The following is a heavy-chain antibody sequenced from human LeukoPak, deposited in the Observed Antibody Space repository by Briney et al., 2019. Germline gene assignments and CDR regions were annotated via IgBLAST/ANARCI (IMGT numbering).Heavy chain of an antibody. D-gene: IGHD3-10*01. J-gene: IGHJ4*02. Sequence: PGGSLRLSCVASGFRFDDYAMHWVRQAPGKGLEWGSRISRNSGNIDYAESVKGRFTISRDNAKNTLYLQMNSLRAEDTAVYYCARTGLLLWFGELSQEFDYWGQGTLVTVSS. CDR1: GFRFDDYA. CDR2: ISRNSGNI. CDR3: ARTGLLLWFGELSQEFDY. V-gene: IGHV3-9*01.